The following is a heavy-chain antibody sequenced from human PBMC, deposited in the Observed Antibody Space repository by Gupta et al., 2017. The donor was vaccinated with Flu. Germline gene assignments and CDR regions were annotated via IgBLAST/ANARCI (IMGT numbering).Heavy chain of an antibody. D-gene: IGHD3-16*02. CDR1: GFTFDDYA. Sequence: EVQLVESGGGLVQPGRSLRLSCAASGFTFDDYAMHWVRQAPGKGLEWVSGISWNSGSIGYADSVKGRFTISRDNAKNSLYLQMNSLRAEDTALYYCAKDWRARGRYKVYFDYWGQGTLVTVSS. J-gene: IGHJ4*02. V-gene: IGHV3-9*01. CDR2: ISWNSGSI. CDR3: AKDWRARGRYKVYFDY.